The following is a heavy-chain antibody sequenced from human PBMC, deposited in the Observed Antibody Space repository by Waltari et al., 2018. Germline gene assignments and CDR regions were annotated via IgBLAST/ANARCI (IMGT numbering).Heavy chain of an antibody. CDR2: ISGSGGST. V-gene: IGHV3-23*01. Sequence: EVQLLESGGGLVQPGGSLRLSCSASGFTFSSYAMSWVRQAPGKGLEWVSAISGSGGSTYYADSVKGRLTISRDNSKNTLYLQMNSLRAEDTAVYYCAKDRYSSSSLDYYYYYMDVWGKGTTVTISS. D-gene: IGHD6-6*01. CDR1: GFTFSSYA. CDR3: AKDRYSSSSLDYYYYYMDV. J-gene: IGHJ6*03.